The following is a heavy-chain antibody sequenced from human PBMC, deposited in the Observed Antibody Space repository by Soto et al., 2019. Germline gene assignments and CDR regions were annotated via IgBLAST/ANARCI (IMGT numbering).Heavy chain of an antibody. Sequence: QLVESGGGLVKPGGSLRVSCAASRFAFSSYSMHWVRQAPMKGLEWVASINSVASYVYYADSVEGRFTISRDNAKNSVYLQMNSLSAEATAVYYCTRDRSSFMRGRIRGPYGGLDVWGQGTTVLVS. CDR2: INSVASYV. J-gene: IGHJ6*02. V-gene: IGHV3-21*01. CDR3: TRDRSSFMRGRIRGPYGGLDV. D-gene: IGHD3-10*01. CDR1: RFAFSSYS.